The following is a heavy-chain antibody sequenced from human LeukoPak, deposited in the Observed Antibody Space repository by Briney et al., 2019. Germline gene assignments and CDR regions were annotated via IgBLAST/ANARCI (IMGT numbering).Heavy chain of an antibody. D-gene: IGHD3-10*01. V-gene: IGHV3-23*01. CDR1: GFTFSSYA. CDR3: AKFGRSGYDSGSYHDY. CDR2: ISGSGGST. J-gene: IGHJ4*02. Sequence: AGGSLRLSCAASGFTFSSYAMSWVRQAPGKGLEWVSAISGSGGSTYYADSVKGRFTISRDNSKNTQYLQMNSLRAEDTAVYYCAKFGRSGYDSGSYHDYWGPGTLVTVSS.